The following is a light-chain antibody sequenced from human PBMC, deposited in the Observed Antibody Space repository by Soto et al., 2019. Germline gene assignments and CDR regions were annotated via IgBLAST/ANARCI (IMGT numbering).Light chain of an antibody. Sequence: EIVLTQSPGTLSLSPGERATLSCRASQSVSSSYLAWYQPKPGQAPRLLIYRASSRATGIPDRFSGSGSGTDFTLTISRLEPEDFAVYYCQQYGSSPWTFGQGTKVDIK. CDR2: RAS. CDR1: QSVSSSY. CDR3: QQYGSSPWT. J-gene: IGKJ1*01. V-gene: IGKV3-20*01.